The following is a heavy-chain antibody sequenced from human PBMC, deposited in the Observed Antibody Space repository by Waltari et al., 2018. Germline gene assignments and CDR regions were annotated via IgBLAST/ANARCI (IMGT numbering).Heavy chain of an antibody. CDR1: GYTFTGYY. Sequence: QLVQSGPEVKKPGTSVKFSCKASGYTFTGYYMHWVRQAPGQGLEWMGWINPNSGGTNYAQKFQGRVTMTRDTSISTAYMELSRLRSDDTAVYYCARDRQYYYYYYYMDVWGKGTTVTVSS. J-gene: IGHJ6*03. CDR2: INPNSGGT. V-gene: IGHV1-2*02. D-gene: IGHD4-4*01. CDR3: ARDRQYYYYYYYMDV.